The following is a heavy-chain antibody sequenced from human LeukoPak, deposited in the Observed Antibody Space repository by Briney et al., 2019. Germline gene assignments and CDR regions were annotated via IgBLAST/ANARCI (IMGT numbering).Heavy chain of an antibody. J-gene: IGHJ6*03. CDR1: GFTVNNKY. CDR3: ARDEYCGGDCYWTLGYYYYYMDV. Sequence: GGSLRLSCAASGFTVNNKYMTWVRQAPGKGLEWVSLIYNDGRTYYADSVKGRCTISRDNAKNSLYLQMNSLRAEDTAVYYCARDEYCGGDCYWTLGYYYYYMDVWGKGTTVTVSS. CDR2: IYNDGRT. D-gene: IGHD2-21*02. V-gene: IGHV3-66*01.